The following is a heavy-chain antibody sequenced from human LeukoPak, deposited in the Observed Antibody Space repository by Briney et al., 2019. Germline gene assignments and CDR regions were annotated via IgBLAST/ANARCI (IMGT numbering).Heavy chain of an antibody. CDR1: GGSISSGGYY. CDR2: IYHSGST. Sequence: SETLSLTCTVSGGSISSGGYYWSWIRQPPGKGLEWVGYIYHSGSTYYNPSLKSRVTISVDRSKNQFSLKVRSVTAADTAVYYCARDSYSSGWLPYFDYWGQGTLATVSS. CDR3: ARDSYSSGWLPYFDY. J-gene: IGHJ4*02. V-gene: IGHV4-30-2*01. D-gene: IGHD6-13*01.